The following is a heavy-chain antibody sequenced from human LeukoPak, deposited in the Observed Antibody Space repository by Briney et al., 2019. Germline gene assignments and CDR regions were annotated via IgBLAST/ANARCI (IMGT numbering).Heavy chain of an antibody. D-gene: IGHD2-15*01. Sequence: SETLSLTCTVSGGSISSSSYYWSWIRQPPGKGLEWIGYIYYSESTNYNPSLKSRVTISVDTSKNQFSLKLSSVTAADTAVYYCARGNSSNEVVVAAIWFDPWGQGTLVTVSS. V-gene: IGHV4-61*05. CDR1: GGSISSSSYY. J-gene: IGHJ5*02. CDR2: IYYSEST. CDR3: ARGNSSNEVVVAAIWFDP.